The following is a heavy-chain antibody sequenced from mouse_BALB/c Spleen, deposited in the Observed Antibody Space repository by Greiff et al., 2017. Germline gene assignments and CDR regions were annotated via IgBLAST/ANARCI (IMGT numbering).Heavy chain of an antibody. V-gene: IGHV3-2*02. CDR2: ISYSSST. D-gene: IGHD1-2*01. Sequence: VQLKQSGPGLVKPSQSLSLTCTVTGYSITSDYAWNWIRQFPGNKLEWMGYISYSSSTSYNPSLKSRISITRDTSKNQFFLQLNSVTTEDTATYYCARGGLRLYYYAMDYWGQGTSVTVSS. CDR3: ARGGLRLYYYAMDY. J-gene: IGHJ4*01. CDR1: GYSITSDYA.